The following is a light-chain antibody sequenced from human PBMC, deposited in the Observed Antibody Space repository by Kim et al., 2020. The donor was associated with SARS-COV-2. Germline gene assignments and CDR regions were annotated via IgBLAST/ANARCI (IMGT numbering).Light chain of an antibody. CDR2: RNN. CDR3: SAWDNSLGAWV. J-gene: IGLJ3*02. V-gene: IGLV10-54*04. CDR1: TNNVGNEG. Sequence: QAGLTQPPSVSKDLRQTATLTCTGNTNNVGNEGAAWLQQHQGHPPKLLSYRNNNRPSGISERFSASRSGNTASLTITGLQPEDEADYYCSAWDNSLGAWVFGGGTQLNVL.